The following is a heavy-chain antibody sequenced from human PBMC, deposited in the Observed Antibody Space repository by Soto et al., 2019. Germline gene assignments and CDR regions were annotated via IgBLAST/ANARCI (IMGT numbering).Heavy chain of an antibody. CDR1: GYTFTGYY. D-gene: IGHD2-2*01. Sequence: ASVKVSCKASGYTFTGYYMHWVRQAPGQGLEWMGWINPNSGGTNYAQKFQGWVTMTRDTSISTAYMELSRLRSDDTAVYYCARGSSSSTSCCNFDYWGQGTLVTVSS. V-gene: IGHV1-2*04. J-gene: IGHJ4*02. CDR2: INPNSGGT. CDR3: ARGSSSSTSCCNFDY.